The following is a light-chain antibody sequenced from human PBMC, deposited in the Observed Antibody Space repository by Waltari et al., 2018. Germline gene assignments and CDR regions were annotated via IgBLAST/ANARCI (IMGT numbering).Light chain of an antibody. CDR3: LSYTSSSTYV. CDR1: SSDVGGYNY. Sequence: QSALTQPASVSGSPGQSITFSCTGTSSDVGGYNYVSWYQQHPGKVPNLMIYEVSNRPSGVSNRFSGSKSGNTASLTISGLQAEDEADYYCLSYTSSSTYVFGTGTKVTVL. CDR2: EVS. J-gene: IGLJ1*01. V-gene: IGLV2-14*01.